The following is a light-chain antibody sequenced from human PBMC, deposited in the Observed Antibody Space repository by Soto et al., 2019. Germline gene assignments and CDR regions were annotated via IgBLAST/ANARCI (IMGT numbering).Light chain of an antibody. V-gene: IGKV2-30*02. CDR3: MQGTHLYT. Sequence: DVVMPQSPLSLPVTLGQPASISCRSSQSLLHSDGNTYLNWFQQRPGQSPRRLIYKVSNRDSGVPDRFSGSGSGTDFTPKISRVEAEDVGVYYCMQGTHLYTFGQGTKLEIK. J-gene: IGKJ2*01. CDR2: KVS. CDR1: QSLLHSDGNTY.